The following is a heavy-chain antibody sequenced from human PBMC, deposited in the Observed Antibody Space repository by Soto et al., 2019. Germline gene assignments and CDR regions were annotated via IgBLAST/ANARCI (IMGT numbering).Heavy chain of an antibody. Sequence: QVQLVESGGGVVQPGRSLRLSCAASGFTFSSYGMHWVRQAPGKGLEWVAVIWYDGSNKYYADSVKGRFTSSRDNSKNTLYLQMNSLRAEDTAVYYCAREKDYEGAFDIWGQGTMVTVSS. V-gene: IGHV3-33*01. CDR3: AREKDYEGAFDI. CDR2: IWYDGSNK. J-gene: IGHJ3*02. CDR1: GFTFSSYG. D-gene: IGHD4-17*01.